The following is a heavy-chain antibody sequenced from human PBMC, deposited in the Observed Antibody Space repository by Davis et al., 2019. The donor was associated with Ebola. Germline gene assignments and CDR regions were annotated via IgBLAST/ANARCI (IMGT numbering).Heavy chain of an antibody. V-gene: IGHV5-51*01. CDR3: ARQGGYCSSTSCYTRFDP. CDR2: IYPGDSDT. CDR1: GYSFTSYW. D-gene: IGHD2-2*02. Sequence: PGGSLRLSCKGSGYSFTSYWIGWVRQMPGKGLEWMGIIYPGDSDTRYSPSFQGQVTISADKSISTAYLQWSSLKASDTAMYYCARQGGYCSSTSCYTRFDPWGQGTLVTVSS. J-gene: IGHJ5*02.